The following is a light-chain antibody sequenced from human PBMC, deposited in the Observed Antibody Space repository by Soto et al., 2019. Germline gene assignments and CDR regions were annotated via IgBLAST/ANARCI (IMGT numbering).Light chain of an antibody. Sequence: EIVMTQSPATLSVSPGERATLSCRASQSVSGNLAWYQQKPGQAPRLLIYGASTRATGIPATFSGSGSGTGFTLPISSLQSEDFAGYYCQQYDNWPRTFGQGTKVEIK. CDR3: QQYDNWPRT. CDR1: QSVSGN. CDR2: GAS. J-gene: IGKJ1*01. V-gene: IGKV3-15*01.